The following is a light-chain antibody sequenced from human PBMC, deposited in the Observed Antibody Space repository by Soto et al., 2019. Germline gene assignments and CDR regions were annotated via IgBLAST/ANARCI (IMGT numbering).Light chain of an antibody. CDR3: GSYAGRYWV. CDR2: DVN. CDR1: SSDVGGYNY. V-gene: IGLV2-11*01. Sequence: QSALTQPRSVSGSPGQSVTISCTGTSSDVGGYNYVSWYQQHPGKAPKLMIFDVNTRPSGVPDRFSGSKSGNTASLTISGLQAEDEADYYCGSYAGRYWVLGGGTKLTVL. J-gene: IGLJ3*02.